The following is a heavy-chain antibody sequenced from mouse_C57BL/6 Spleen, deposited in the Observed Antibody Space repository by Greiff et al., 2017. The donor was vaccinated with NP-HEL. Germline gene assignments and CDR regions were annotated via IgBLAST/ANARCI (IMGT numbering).Heavy chain of an antibody. CDR3: ARDGGLRRYFDV. Sequence: QVQLQQSGAELVKPGASVKISCKASGYAFSSYWMNWVKQRPGKGLEWIGQIYPGNGDTNYNGKFKGKATLTADKSSSTAYMQLSSLTSEDSAVYFCARDGGLRRYFDVWGTGTTVTVSS. D-gene: IGHD2-4*01. J-gene: IGHJ1*03. V-gene: IGHV1-80*01. CDR2: IYPGNGDT. CDR1: GYAFSSYW.